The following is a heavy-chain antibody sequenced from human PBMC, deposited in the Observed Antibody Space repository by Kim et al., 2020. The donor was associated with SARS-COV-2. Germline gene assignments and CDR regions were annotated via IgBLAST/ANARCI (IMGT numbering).Heavy chain of an antibody. CDR3: ARDGVAAAGTRTFDY. D-gene: IGHD6-13*01. Sequence: SETLSLTCAVYGGSFSGYYWSWIRQPPGKGLEWIGEINHSGSTNYNPSLKSRVTISVDTSKNQFSLKLSSVTAADTAVYYCARDGVAAAGTRTFDYWGQGTLVTVSS. CDR1: GGSFSGYY. CDR2: INHSGST. J-gene: IGHJ4*02. V-gene: IGHV4-34*01.